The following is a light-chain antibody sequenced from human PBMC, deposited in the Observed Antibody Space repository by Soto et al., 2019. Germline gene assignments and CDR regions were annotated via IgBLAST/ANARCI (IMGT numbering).Light chain of an antibody. V-gene: IGLV2-8*01. J-gene: IGLJ1*01. CDR3: SSYTDRNNLV. Sequence: QSALTQPPSASGSPGQSVTISCTGTSSTIGDFNSVSWYQHHPDKAPKLVIYEVNKRPSGVPDRFSGSKSGNTASLTVSALQAEDEADYYCSSYTDRNNLVFGTGTKLTVL. CDR1: SSTIGDFNS. CDR2: EVN.